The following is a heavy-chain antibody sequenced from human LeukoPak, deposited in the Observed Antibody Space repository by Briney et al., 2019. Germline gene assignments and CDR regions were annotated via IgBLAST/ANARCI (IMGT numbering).Heavy chain of an antibody. CDR3: ARGQDFWSGYNY. D-gene: IGHD3-3*01. CDR2: INHSGST. CDR1: GGSFSGYY. Sequence: SETLSLTCAVYGGSFSGYYWSWIRQPPGKGLEWIGEINHSGSTNYNPSLKSRVTISVDTSKNQFSLKLSSVTAADTAVYYCARGQDFWSGYNYWGQGTLVIVSS. J-gene: IGHJ4*02. V-gene: IGHV4-34*01.